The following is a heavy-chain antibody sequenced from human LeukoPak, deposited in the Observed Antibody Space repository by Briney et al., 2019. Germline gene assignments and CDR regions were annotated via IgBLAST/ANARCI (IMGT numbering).Heavy chain of an antibody. CDR3: AKGGDIVVVVAATRFDY. D-gene: IGHD2-15*01. CDR1: GFTFSSYA. CDR2: INGSGGST. Sequence: GGTLRLSCAAYGFTFSSYAMSWVRQAPGKGLEWVSAINGSGGSTYYADSVKGRFTISRDNSKNTLYLQMNSLRAEDTAVYYCAKGGDIVVVVAATRFDYWGQGTLVTVSS. J-gene: IGHJ4*02. V-gene: IGHV3-23*01.